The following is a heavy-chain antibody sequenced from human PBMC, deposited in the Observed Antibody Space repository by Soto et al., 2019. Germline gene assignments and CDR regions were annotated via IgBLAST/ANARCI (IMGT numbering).Heavy chain of an antibody. V-gene: IGHV3-23*01. CDR3: AKDRDMITFGGVIVNSLPDYFQH. J-gene: IGHJ1*01. CDR1: GFTFSSYA. Sequence: GGSLRLSCAASGFTFSSYAMSWVRQAPGKGLEWVSAISGSGGSTYYADSVRGRFTISRDNSKNTLYLQMNSLRAEDTAVYYCAKDRDMITFGGVIVNSLPDYFQHWGQGTLVIVSS. CDR2: ISGSGGST. D-gene: IGHD3-16*02.